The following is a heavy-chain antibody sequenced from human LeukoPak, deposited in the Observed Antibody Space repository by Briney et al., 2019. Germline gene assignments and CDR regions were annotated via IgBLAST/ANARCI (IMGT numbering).Heavy chain of an antibody. CDR2: ISAYNGNT. Sequence: GASVKVSCKASGGTFSSYAISWVRQAPGQGLEWMGWISAYNGNTNYAQKLRGRVTMTTDTSTSTAYMELRSLRSDDTAVYYCARDDILTGFDYWGQGTLVTVSS. V-gene: IGHV1-18*01. CDR3: ARDDILTGFDY. CDR1: GGTFSSYA. D-gene: IGHD3-9*01. J-gene: IGHJ4*02.